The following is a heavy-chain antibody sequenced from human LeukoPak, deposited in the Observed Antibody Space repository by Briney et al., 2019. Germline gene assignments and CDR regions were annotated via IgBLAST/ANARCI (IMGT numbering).Heavy chain of an antibody. D-gene: IGHD2-8*01. Sequence: GTLRLSCATSGFPFSDFSMSWVRQAPGKGLEWISTTNSGGTSTYYAESVKGRFTISRDNSKNTLYLQMSSLRVEDTAVYYCAKQSYARSLGEGGPGTLVSVSS. CDR1: GFPFSDFS. CDR2: TNSGGTST. V-gene: IGHV3-23*01. CDR3: AKQSYARSLGE. J-gene: IGHJ4*02.